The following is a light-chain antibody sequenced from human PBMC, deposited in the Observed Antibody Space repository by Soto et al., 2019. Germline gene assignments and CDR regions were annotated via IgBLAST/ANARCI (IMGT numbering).Light chain of an antibody. CDR1: QSIRSSY. V-gene: IGKV3D-20*01. CDR3: QQYDNSAPLS. J-gene: IGKJ4*01. CDR2: DGS. Sequence: EIVLTQSPATLSLSPGDRATLSCGASQSIRSSYVDWYQQKAGLAPRLLIYDGSSRASGIPDRFSGSGSGTDFTLTIGRLEPEDFAVYYCQQYDNSAPLSFGGGTKVEMK.